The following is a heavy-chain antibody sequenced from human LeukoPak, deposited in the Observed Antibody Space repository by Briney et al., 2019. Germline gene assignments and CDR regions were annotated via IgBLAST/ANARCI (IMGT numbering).Heavy chain of an antibody. CDR3: AKRGVVIRVILVGFHKEANYFDS. J-gene: IGHJ4*02. CDR1: GFTLSNYG. CDR2: ISDSGGRT. Sequence: PGGSLRLSCAVSGFTLSNYGMSWVRQAPGKGLEWVAGISDSGGRTNYADSVKGRFSISRDNPKNTPYLQMNSLRAEDTAVYVCAKRGVVIRVILVGFHKEANYFDSWGQGALVTVSS. V-gene: IGHV3-23*01. D-gene: IGHD3-22*01.